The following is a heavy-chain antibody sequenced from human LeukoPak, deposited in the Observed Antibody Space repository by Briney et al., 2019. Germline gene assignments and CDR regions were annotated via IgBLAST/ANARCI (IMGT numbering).Heavy chain of an antibody. D-gene: IGHD5-18*01. CDR2: IIPIFGTA. V-gene: IGHV1-69*05. J-gene: IGHJ4*02. Sequence: SVKVSCKDSGGTFSSYAISWVRQAPGQGLEWMGRIIPIFGTANYAQKFQGRVTITTDESTSTAYMELRSLRSEDTAVYYCASAIVDTAMVTVYWGQGTLVTVSS. CDR3: ASAIVDTAMVTVY. CDR1: GGTFSSYA.